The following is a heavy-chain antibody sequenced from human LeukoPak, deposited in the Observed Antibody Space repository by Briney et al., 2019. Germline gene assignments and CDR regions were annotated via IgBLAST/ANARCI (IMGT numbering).Heavy chain of an antibody. J-gene: IGHJ2*01. CDR3: VRDTSYGRYWYFDL. CDR1: GGSISSNHW. Sequence: PSGTLSLTCAVSGGSISSNHWWSWVRQPPGKGLEWIGEIYHSGSTNYNPSLKSRVTISVDKSKNQFSLRLSSVTAADTAVYYCVRDTSYGRYWYFDLWGRGTLVTVSS. V-gene: IGHV4-4*02. D-gene: IGHD5-18*01. CDR2: IYHSGST.